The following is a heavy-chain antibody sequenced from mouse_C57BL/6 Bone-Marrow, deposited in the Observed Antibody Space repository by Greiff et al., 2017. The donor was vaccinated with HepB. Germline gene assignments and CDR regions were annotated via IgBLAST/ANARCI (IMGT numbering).Heavy chain of an antibody. D-gene: IGHD2-13*01. V-gene: IGHV5-12*01. Sequence: EVHLVQSGGGLVQPGGSLKLSCAASGFTFSDYYMYWVRQTPEKRLEWVAYISNGGGSTYYPDTVKGRSTISRDNAKNTLYLQMSRLKSEDTAMYYCARHDCAYFDYWGQGTTLTVSS. J-gene: IGHJ2*01. CDR1: GFTFSDYY. CDR2: ISNGGGST. CDR3: ARHDCAYFDY.